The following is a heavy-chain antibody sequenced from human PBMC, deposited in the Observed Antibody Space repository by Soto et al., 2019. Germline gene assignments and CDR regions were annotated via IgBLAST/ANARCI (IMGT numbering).Heavy chain of an antibody. CDR2: ISYDGSNK. D-gene: IGHD6-13*01. V-gene: IGHV3-30-3*01. CDR1: GFTFSSYA. Sequence: QVQLVESGGGVVQPGRSLRLSCAASGFTFSSYAMHWVRQAPSKGLEWVAVISYDGSNKYYADSVKGRFTISRDDSKNTLFLQMNSLRPEDTAVYYCARDRKGGDSWFWDYFDYWGQGILVTVSS. J-gene: IGHJ4*02. CDR3: ARDRKGGDSWFWDYFDY.